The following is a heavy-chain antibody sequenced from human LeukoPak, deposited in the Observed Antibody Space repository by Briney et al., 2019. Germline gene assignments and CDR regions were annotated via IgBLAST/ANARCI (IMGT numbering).Heavy chain of an antibody. CDR3: ARDFNYYGSGSYSPDY. Sequence: GGSLRLSCAASGFTFSSYSMEWVRPAPGKGLEWVSSISSSSSYIYYADSVKGRFTISRDNAKNSLYLQMNSLRAEDTAVYYCARDFNYYGSGSYSPDYWGQGTLVTVSS. CDR2: ISSSSSYI. D-gene: IGHD3-10*01. CDR1: GFTFSSYS. V-gene: IGHV3-21*01. J-gene: IGHJ4*02.